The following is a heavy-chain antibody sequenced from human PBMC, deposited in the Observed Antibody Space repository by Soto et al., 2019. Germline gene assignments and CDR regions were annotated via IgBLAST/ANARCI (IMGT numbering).Heavy chain of an antibody. J-gene: IGHJ4*02. CDR2: IYYSGST. CDR3: ARISIPATGTQYGHDY. CDR1: GGSISSSSYY. V-gene: IGHV4-39*01. D-gene: IGHD1-1*01. Sequence: PSETLSLTCTVSGGSISSSSYYWGWIRQPPGKGLEWIGSIYYSGSTYYNTSLKNQVTISVDTSKNQYSLKLSSVTAADTAVYYCARISIPATGTQYGHDYWGQGTLVT.